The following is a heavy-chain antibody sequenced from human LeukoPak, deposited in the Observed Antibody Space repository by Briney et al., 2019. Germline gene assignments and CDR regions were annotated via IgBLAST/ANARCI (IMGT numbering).Heavy chain of an antibody. D-gene: IGHD6-19*01. CDR1: GYTFTSYY. CDR3: ARQYSSASFDF. CDR2: FNPYTGGT. J-gene: IGHJ4*01. V-gene: IGHV1-2*02. Sequence: ASVKVSCKASGYTFTSYYMHWVRQAPGQGLEWMGWFNPYTGGTNYAEKFQGTVTMAGDTSINTAYMQLKSLTSDDMALYYCARQYSSASFDFWGHGTLVTVSS.